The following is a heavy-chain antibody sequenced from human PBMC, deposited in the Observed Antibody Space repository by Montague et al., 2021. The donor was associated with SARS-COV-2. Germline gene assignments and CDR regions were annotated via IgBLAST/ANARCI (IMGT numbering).Heavy chain of an antibody. D-gene: IGHD3-3*01. V-gene: IGHV4-34*01. CDR2: ITHSGST. CDR3: ARGADYDFWSGFLRYKWFGP. J-gene: IGHJ5*02. Sequence: SETLSLTCAVYTDSFSGYYWSWIRQSPGKGLEWIREITHSGSTNHNPSLQSRVTISVDKSKKQVSLELRSLTAADTAVYYCARGADYDFWSGFLRYKWFGPWGQGTPAIVSS. CDR1: TDSFSGYY.